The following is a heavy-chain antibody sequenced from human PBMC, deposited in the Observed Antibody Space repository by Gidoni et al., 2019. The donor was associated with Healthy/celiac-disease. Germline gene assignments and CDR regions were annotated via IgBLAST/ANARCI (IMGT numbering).Heavy chain of an antibody. D-gene: IGHD6-13*01. V-gene: IGHV3-30-3*01. CDR1: GFPFSSYA. CDR2: ISYDGSNK. J-gene: IGHJ2*01. Sequence: QVQLVESGGGVVPPGRSLRLSWSASGFPFSSYAMHWVRQAPGKGLEWVAVISYDGSNKYYADSVKGRFTISRDNSKNTLYLQMNSLRAEDTAVYYCARGVAADGDFDLWGRGTLVTVSS. CDR3: ARGVAADGDFDL.